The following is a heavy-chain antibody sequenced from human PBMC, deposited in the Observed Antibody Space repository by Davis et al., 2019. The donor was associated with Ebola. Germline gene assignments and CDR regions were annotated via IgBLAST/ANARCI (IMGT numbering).Heavy chain of an antibody. CDR1: GFTFSGSA. Sequence: GESLKISCAASGFTFSGSAMHWARQASGKGLEWVGRIRSKANSYATAYAASVKGRFTISRDDSKNTAYLQMNSLKTEDTAVYYCTTTIFLSASDYWGQGTLVTVSS. D-gene: IGHD2/OR15-2a*01. J-gene: IGHJ4*02. V-gene: IGHV3-73*01. CDR2: IRSKANSYAT. CDR3: TTTIFLSASDY.